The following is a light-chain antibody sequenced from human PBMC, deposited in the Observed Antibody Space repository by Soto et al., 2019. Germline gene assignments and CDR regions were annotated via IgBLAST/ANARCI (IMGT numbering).Light chain of an antibody. CDR3: LTWDDSLNGWV. J-gene: IGLJ3*02. V-gene: IGLV1-44*01. CDR2: NDD. Sequence: QSALTQPPSVSGTPGLRVTISCSGGSSNIGRDTVNWYQQLPGTAPKLLMFNDDQRPSGVPDRFSGSRSGTSASLAISGLQSDDEADYFCLTWDDSLNGWVFGGGTKLTVL. CDR1: SSNIGRDT.